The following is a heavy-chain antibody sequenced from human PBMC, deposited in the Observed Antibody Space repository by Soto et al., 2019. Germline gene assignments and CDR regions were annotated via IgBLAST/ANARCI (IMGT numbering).Heavy chain of an antibody. Sequence: QVRLVQSGAEVKAPGASVKVSCKAPGDTFTSYYMHWVRQAPVHGLEWMGVINPNGGSTRFALKFQGRVIMTSATPTSTVYMGLRGMTSEDTAVYYWARSSGGVFGIIIEDTNWFGPWGQGTLVTVAS. V-gene: IGHV1-46*01. D-gene: IGHD3-16*01. J-gene: IGHJ5*02. CDR2: INPNGGST. CDR1: GDTFTSYY. CDR3: ARSSGGVFGIIIEDTNWFGP.